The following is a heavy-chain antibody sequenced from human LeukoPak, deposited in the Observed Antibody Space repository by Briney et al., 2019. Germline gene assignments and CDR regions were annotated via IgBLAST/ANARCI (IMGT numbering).Heavy chain of an antibody. V-gene: IGHV3-21*01. Sequence: PGGSLRLSCAASGFTFSSYSMSWVRQAPGKGLGWVSSISSSSSYIYYADSVKGRFTISRDNTKNSLYLQMSSLRAEDTAVYYCAKLPGGYHENWGQGTLVTVSS. CDR1: GFTFSSYS. J-gene: IGHJ4*02. D-gene: IGHD6-25*01. CDR3: AKLPGGYHEN. CDR2: ISSSSSYI.